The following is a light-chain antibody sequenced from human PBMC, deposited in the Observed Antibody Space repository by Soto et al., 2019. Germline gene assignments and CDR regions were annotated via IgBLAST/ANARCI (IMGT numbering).Light chain of an antibody. J-gene: IGLJ2*01. CDR1: SSNIESNF. CDR2: RNN. Sequence: QSVLTQPPSASGTPGQRVTISCSGSSSNIESNFVYWYQQFPGTAPRLLIYRNNQRPSGVPDRFSGSKSSTPASLAISALRTEDEADSYSTVWNDSRRGRLFGGGSKVTV. V-gene: IGLV1-47*01. CDR3: TVWNDSRRGRL.